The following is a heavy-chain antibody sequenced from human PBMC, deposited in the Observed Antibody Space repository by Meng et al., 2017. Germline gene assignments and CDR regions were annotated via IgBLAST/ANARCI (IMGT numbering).Heavy chain of an antibody. J-gene: IGHJ3*02. CDR1: GFTFSSYW. CDR3: ARGPYYYDSSGYYSELDDAFDI. Sequence: GESLKISCAASGFTFSSYWMSWVRQAPGKGLEWVANIKQDGSEKYYVDSVKGRFTISRDNAKNSLYLQMNSLRAEDTAVYYCARGPYYYDSSGYYSELDDAFDIWGQGTMVTVSS. CDR2: IKQDGSEK. V-gene: IGHV3-7*01. D-gene: IGHD3-22*01.